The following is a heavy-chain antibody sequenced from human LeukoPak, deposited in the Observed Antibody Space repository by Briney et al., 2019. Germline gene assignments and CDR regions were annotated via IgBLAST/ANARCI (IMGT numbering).Heavy chain of an antibody. J-gene: IGHJ5*02. D-gene: IGHD3-10*01. Sequence: KASETLSLTCTVSGGSISSYYWSWIRQPPGKGLEWIGYIYYSGSTNYNPSLKSRVTISVDTSKNQFSLKLSSVTAADTAVYYCARGPHVRGVPWGWFDPWGQGTLVTVSS. CDR1: GGSISSYY. V-gene: IGHV4-59*01. CDR3: ARGPHVRGVPWGWFDP. CDR2: IYYSGST.